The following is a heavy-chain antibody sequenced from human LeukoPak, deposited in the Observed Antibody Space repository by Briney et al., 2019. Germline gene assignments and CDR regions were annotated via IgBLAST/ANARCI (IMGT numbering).Heavy chain of an antibody. CDR2: ISYDGSNK. CDR3: AKDADSSGPVGYFDY. J-gene: IGHJ4*02. CDR1: GFTFSSYG. V-gene: IGHV3-30*18. D-gene: IGHD3-22*01. Sequence: QPGRSLRLSCAASGFTFSSYGMHWVRQAPGKGLEWVAVISYDGSNKYYADSVKGRFTISRDNSKNTLYLQMNSLRAEDTAVYYCAKDADSSGPVGYFDYWGQGILVTVSS.